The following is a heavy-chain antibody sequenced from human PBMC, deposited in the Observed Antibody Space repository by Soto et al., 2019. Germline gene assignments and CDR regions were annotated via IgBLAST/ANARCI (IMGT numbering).Heavy chain of an antibody. Sequence: ASVKVSCKASGGTFSSYAISWVRQAPGQGPEWMGWMSPNNGNTGYAEKFQGRVTMTRDTSKGVAYMELSSLTSEDTAVYYCARGVDAVVAYWGQGALVTVSS. J-gene: IGHJ4*02. CDR2: MSPNNGNT. V-gene: IGHV1-8*02. CDR3: ARGVDAVVAY. D-gene: IGHD3-9*01. CDR1: GGTFSSYA.